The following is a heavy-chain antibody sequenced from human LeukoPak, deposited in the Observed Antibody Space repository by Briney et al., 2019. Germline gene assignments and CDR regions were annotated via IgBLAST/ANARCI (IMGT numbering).Heavy chain of an antibody. CDR3: ARINSEDDS. V-gene: IGHV3-74*01. J-gene: IGHJ5*01. CDR1: GFTFSSYW. Sequence: GGSLSLSCAASGFTFSSYWMHWVRQAPGKGLLWVSRFSPDGSVTNYADSVKGRFTISRDNAKNTLYLQMNSLRAEDTAVYYCARINSEDDSWGQGTLVTVSS. CDR2: FSPDGSVT. D-gene: IGHD1-20*01.